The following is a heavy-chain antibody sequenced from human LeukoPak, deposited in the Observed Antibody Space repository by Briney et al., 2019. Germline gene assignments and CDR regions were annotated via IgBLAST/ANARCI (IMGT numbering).Heavy chain of an antibody. J-gene: IGHJ4*02. CDR2: IYHSGST. CDR3: ARDRYGDHTYFDY. D-gene: IGHD4-17*01. V-gene: IGHV4-30-2*01. Sequence: SETLSLTCAVSGGSISSGGYSWSWIRQPPGKGLEWVGYIYHSGSTYYNPSLKSRVTISVDRSKNQFSLKLSSVTAADTAVYYCARDRYGDHTYFDYWGQGTLVTVSS. CDR1: GGSISSGGYS.